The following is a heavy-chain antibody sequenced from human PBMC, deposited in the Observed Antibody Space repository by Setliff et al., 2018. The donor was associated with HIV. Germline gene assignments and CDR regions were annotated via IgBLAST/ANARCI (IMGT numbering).Heavy chain of an antibody. CDR2: INTNTGNP. Sequence: ASVKVSCKASGYTFTSYAMNWVRQAPGLGLEWMGWINTNTGNPTYAQGFTGRFVFSLDTSVSTAYLQVSSLKAEDTAVYYCARDLNYVWGSDNAFDIWGQGTMVTVSS. CDR3: ARDLNYVWGSDNAFDI. J-gene: IGHJ3*02. D-gene: IGHD3-16*01. CDR1: GYTFTSYA. V-gene: IGHV7-4-1*02.